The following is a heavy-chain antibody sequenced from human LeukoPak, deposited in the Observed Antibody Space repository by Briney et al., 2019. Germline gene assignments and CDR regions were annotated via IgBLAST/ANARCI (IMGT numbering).Heavy chain of an antibody. D-gene: IGHD6-13*01. CDR2: IYSGGST. J-gene: IGHJ4*02. Sequence: GGSLRLSCAASGFTFSSYAMSWVRQAPGKGLEWVSVIYSGGSTYYADSVKGRFTISRDNSKNTLYLQMNSLRAEDTAVYYCARGSSLFGYWGQGTLVTVSS. V-gene: IGHV3-66*01. CDR1: GFTFSSYA. CDR3: ARGSSLFGY.